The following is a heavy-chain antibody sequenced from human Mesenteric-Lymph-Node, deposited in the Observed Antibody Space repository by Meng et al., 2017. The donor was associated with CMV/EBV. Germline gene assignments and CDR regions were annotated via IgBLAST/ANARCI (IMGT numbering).Heavy chain of an antibody. J-gene: IGHJ4*02. CDR2: IKEDGSEK. CDR3: ARDTAAVPAGDY. Sequence: GGSLRLSCTASGFPFSNYWMSWVRQAPGKGLEWVANIKEDGSEKYYVDSVKGRFTISRDNAKNSLFLQMNSLRAEDSAVYFCARDTAAVPAGDYWGQRTLVTVSS. D-gene: IGHD6-13*01. V-gene: IGHV3-7*01. CDR1: GFPFSNYW.